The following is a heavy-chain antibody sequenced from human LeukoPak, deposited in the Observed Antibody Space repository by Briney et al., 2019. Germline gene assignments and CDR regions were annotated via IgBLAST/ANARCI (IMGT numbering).Heavy chain of an antibody. V-gene: IGHV3-48*03. Sequence: GGSLRLSCAASGFTFSSYEMNWVRQAPGKGLEWVSYISSSGSTIYYADSVKGRFTISRDNAKNSLYLQMNSLRAEDTAVYYCARAGWSWGFDPWGQGTLVTVSS. J-gene: IGHJ5*02. CDR1: GFTFSSYE. CDR3: ARAGWSWGFDP. D-gene: IGHD1-1*01. CDR2: ISSSGSTI.